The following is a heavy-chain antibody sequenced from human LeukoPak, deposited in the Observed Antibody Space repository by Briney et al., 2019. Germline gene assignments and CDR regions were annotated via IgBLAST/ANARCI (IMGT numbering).Heavy chain of an antibody. D-gene: IGHD2-2*01. CDR1: GGSISSSSYY. J-gene: IGHJ4*02. CDR3: ARDLLVVPAAKYFDY. Sequence: SETLSLTCTVSGGSISSSSYYWGWIRQPPGKGLEWIGSIYYSGSTYYNPSLKSRVTISVDTSKNQFSLKLSSVTAADTAVYYCARDLLVVPAAKYFDYWGQGTLVTVSS. V-gene: IGHV4-39*07. CDR2: IYYSGST.